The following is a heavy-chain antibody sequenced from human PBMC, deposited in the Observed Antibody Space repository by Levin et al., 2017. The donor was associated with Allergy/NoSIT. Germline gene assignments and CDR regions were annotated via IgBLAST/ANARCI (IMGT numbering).Heavy chain of an antibody. CDR3: ASEGTVTMNDGMDV. J-gene: IGHJ6*02. CDR2: IYYSGST. CDR1: GGSISSGDYY. Sequence: SQTLSLTCTVSGGSISSGDYYWSWIRQPPGKGLEWIGYIYYSGSTYYNPSLKSRVTISVDTSKNQFSLRLSSVTAADTAVYYCASEGTVTMNDGMDVWGQGTTVTVSS. V-gene: IGHV4-30-4*01. D-gene: IGHD4-11*01.